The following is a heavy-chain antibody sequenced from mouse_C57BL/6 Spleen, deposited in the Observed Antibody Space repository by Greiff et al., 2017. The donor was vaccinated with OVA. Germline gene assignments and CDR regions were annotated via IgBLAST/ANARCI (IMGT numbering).Heavy chain of an antibody. V-gene: IGHV1-82*01. CDR1: GYAFSSSW. J-gene: IGHJ4*01. Sequence: QVQLKESGPELVKPGASVKISCKASGYAFSSSWMNWVQQRPGKGLEWIGRIYPGDGDTNYNGKFKGKATLTADKSSSTAYMQLSSLTSEDSAVYFCAREEEGAMDYWGQGTSVTVSS. CDR3: AREEEGAMDY. CDR2: IYPGDGDT.